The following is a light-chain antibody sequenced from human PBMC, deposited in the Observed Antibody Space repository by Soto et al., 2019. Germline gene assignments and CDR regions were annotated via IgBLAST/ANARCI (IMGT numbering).Light chain of an antibody. CDR1: QSVNSNY. V-gene: IGKV3D-7*01. J-gene: IGKJ3*01. CDR3: QQYNNFLFT. CDR2: EAS. Sequence: DIVLTQSPGTLSLSPGERATLSCRSSQSVNSNYLAWYQQKPGTAPKLLIYEASKLESGVSPRFSGSGSGTEFTLTITSLQAGDFATYYCQQYNNFLFTVGPGTKVDIK.